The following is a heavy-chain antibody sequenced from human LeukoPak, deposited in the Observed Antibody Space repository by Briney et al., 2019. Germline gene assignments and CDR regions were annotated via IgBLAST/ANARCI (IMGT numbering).Heavy chain of an antibody. CDR3: ARSLRWMNLYTPYYMDV. CDR1: GGSISSYY. J-gene: IGHJ6*03. Sequence: PSETLSLTCTVSGGSISSYYWSWIRQPPGKGLEWIGYIYYSGSTNYNPSLKRRVTISVDTSKNQFSLKLSSVTAADTAVYYCARSLRWMNLYTPYYMDVWGKGTTVTVSS. D-gene: IGHD2-15*01. V-gene: IGHV4-59*01. CDR2: IYYSGST.